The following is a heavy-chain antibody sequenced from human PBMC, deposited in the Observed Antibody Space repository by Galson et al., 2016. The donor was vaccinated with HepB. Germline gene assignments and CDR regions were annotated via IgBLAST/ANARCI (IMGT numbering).Heavy chain of an antibody. J-gene: IGHJ4*02. CDR3: ARLKWELLEDY. V-gene: IGHV1-18*01. Sequence: SVKVSCKASGYTFTNYGISWVRQAPGQGLEWVGWVSAYSGNTNYAQKLQGRVTMTTDTYRSTVYMELRSLRSDDTAMYYCARLKWELLEDYWGQGTLVTVSS. D-gene: IGHD1-26*01. CDR2: VSAYSGNT. CDR1: GYTFTNYG.